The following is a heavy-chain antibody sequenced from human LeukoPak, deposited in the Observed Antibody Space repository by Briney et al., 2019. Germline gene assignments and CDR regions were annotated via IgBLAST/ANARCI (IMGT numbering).Heavy chain of an antibody. CDR1: GFTFSSYG. J-gene: IGHJ5*02. Sequence: PGGSLRLSCAASGFTFSSYGMHWVRQAPGKGLEWVAFIRYDGSNKYYADSVKGRFTISRDNSKNTQYLQMNSLRAEDTAVYHCAKVPLLPPVGWFDPWGQGTLVTVSS. CDR2: IRYDGSNK. CDR3: AKVPLLPPVGWFDP. V-gene: IGHV3-30*02. D-gene: IGHD2-15*01.